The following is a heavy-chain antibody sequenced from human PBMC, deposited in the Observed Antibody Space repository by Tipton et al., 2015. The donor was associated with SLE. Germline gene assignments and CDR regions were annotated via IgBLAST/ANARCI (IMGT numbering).Heavy chain of an antibody. D-gene: IGHD6-6*01. CDR1: GFSFSSYG. J-gene: IGHJ2*01. CDR2: IWYDGSNT. CDR3: ARGLGHLVDGYFDL. V-gene: IGHV3-33*01. Sequence: QLVQSGGGVVQPGTSLRLSCAAPGFSFSSYGMHWVRQAPGKGLEWVAGIWYDGSNTHYADSVKGRFTISRDNSKNTLYVQMNSLRVEDTAVYYCARGLGHLVDGYFDLWGRGTLVTVSS.